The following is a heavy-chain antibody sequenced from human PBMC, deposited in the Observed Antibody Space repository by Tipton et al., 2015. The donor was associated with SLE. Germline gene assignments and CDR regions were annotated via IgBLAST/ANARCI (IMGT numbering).Heavy chain of an antibody. V-gene: IGHV4-59*11. CDR2: IYSSGST. Sequence: TLSLTCTVSGASISSHNWSWIRQPPGKGLEWIGYIYSSGSTNYNPSLKSRVTISVDTSKNQFSLNLSSVTAADTAVYYCATNGHGETYEFFTEYLRHWGQGTLVTVSS. D-gene: IGHD5-12*01. J-gene: IGHJ1*01. CDR1: GASISSHN. CDR3: ATNGHGETYEFFTEYLRH.